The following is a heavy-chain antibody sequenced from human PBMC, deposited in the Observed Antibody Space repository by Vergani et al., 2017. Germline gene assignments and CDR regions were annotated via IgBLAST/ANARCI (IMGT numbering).Heavy chain of an antibody. CDR2: ISGHGDRT. J-gene: IGHJ4*02. CDR3: AKDGSGSYPTFDY. Sequence: EVHLLESGGGQVEAGGSLRLSCVASGFTFSNSAMSWVRQTSGKGLEWVSAISGHGDRTYYADSVKGRFTISRDNSKNTLYLQMNSLRAEDTAVYYCAKDGSGSYPTFDYWGQGTLVTVSS. D-gene: IGHD3-10*01. CDR1: GFTFSNSA. V-gene: IGHV3-23*01.